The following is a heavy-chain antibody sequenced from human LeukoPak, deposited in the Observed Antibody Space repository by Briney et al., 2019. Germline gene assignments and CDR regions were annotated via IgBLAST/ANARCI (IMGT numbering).Heavy chain of an antibody. Sequence: PSETLSPTCTVSGGSISSGDYYWSWIRQPPGKGLEWNGYIYYTGSTYYNPSLKSRVTISLDTSKNQFSLKLSSVTAADTAVYYCARARIVVVTGWFDPWGQGTLVTVSS. J-gene: IGHJ5*02. D-gene: IGHD2-15*01. CDR1: GGSISSGDYY. V-gene: IGHV4-30-4*01. CDR2: IYYTGST. CDR3: ARARIVVVTGWFDP.